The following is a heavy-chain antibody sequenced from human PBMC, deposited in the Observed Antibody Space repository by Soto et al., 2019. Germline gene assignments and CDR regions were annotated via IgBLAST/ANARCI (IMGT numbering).Heavy chain of an antibody. D-gene: IGHD5-18*01. CDR2: IYYSGST. J-gene: IGHJ4*02. V-gene: IGHV4-59*11. Sequence: SETLSLTCTVSGGTISSHYGSWIRQPPGKGLEWIGYIYYSGSTNYNPSLKSRVTISVDTSKNQFSLKLSSVTAADTAVYYCARTLYSYGPRFDYWGKGTLVTVSS. CDR3: ARTLYSYGPRFDY. CDR1: GGTISSHY.